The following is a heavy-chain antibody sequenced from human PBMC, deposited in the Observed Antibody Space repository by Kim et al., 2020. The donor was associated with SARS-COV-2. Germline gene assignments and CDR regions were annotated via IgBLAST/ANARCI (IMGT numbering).Heavy chain of an antibody. Sequence: YNPSLKSRVTISVDTSTNQFSLKLSSVTAADTAVYYCARHALSGSFHFDYWGQGTLVTVSS. J-gene: IGHJ4*02. CDR3: ARHALSGSFHFDY. D-gene: IGHD1-26*01. V-gene: IGHV4-39*01.